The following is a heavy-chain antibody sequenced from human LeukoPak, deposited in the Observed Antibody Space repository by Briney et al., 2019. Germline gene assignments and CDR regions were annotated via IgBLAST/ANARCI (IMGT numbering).Heavy chain of an antibody. CDR3: AKYSTHYFDY. CDR2: IYGGGTT. V-gene: IGHV3-53*01. D-gene: IGHD5-18*01. CDR1: GFTVSRDY. J-gene: IGHJ4*02. Sequence: GGSLRLSCAASGFTVSRDYMSWVRQAPGKGLEWVSVIYGGGTTHYADSVRGRFTISRDNSKNTLYLQMNSLRAEDTAVYYCAKYSTHYFDYWGQGTLVTVSS.